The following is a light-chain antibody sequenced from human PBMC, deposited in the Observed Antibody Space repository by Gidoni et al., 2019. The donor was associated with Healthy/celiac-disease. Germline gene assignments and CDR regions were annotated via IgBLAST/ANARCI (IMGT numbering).Light chain of an antibody. J-gene: IGKJ1*01. Sequence: DIVMTQSPDSLAVSLGERATINCKSSQSVLYSSNNKNHLAWYQQKPGQPPKLLLHWEYTRESGVPDRFSGSGSGTDFTLTISSLQAEDLAVYYCQQYYSTPWTFDQGTKVEIK. V-gene: IGKV4-1*01. CDR3: QQYYSTPWT. CDR1: QSVLYSSNNKNH. CDR2: WEY.